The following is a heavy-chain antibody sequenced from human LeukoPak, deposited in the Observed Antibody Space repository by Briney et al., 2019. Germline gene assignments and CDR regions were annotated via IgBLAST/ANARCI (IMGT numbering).Heavy chain of an antibody. D-gene: IGHD3-9*01. CDR1: GFTFSSYA. Sequence: GGSLRLSCSASGFTFSSYAMHWVRQAPGKGLEYVSVISSNGGSTYYADSVKGRFTISRDNSKNTLYLQMNSLRVEDTAVYYCALGLVTDYWGQGTLVTVSS. CDR2: ISSNGGST. V-gene: IGHV3-64*04. J-gene: IGHJ4*02. CDR3: ALGLVTDY.